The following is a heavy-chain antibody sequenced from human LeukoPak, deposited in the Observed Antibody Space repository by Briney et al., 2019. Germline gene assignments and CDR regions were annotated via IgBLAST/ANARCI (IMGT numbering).Heavy chain of an antibody. D-gene: IGHD2-21*02. V-gene: IGHV3-21*01. CDR1: GFTFSSYS. Sequence: GGSLRLSCAASGFTFSSYSMNWVRQAPGKGLEWVSSISSSSSYIYYADSVKGRFTISRDNAKNSLYLQMNSLRAEDTAVYYCARDLRLKELAYCGGDCLDYWGQGTLVTVSS. CDR3: ARDLRLKELAYCGGDCLDY. J-gene: IGHJ4*02. CDR2: ISSSSSYI.